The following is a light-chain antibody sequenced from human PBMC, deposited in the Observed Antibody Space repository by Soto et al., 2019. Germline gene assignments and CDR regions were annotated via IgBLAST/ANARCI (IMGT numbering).Light chain of an antibody. CDR1: QSISSY. Sequence: DIQMTQSPSSLSASVGDRVTITCRPSQSISSYLNWYQQKPGKARKLLIDAASSLQSGVPSRFSGSGCWTDFTLTISTLQPEDFATYYCQQSYSTPRTFGQGTKVEIK. V-gene: IGKV1-39*01. J-gene: IGKJ1*01. CDR3: QQSYSTPRT. CDR2: AAS.